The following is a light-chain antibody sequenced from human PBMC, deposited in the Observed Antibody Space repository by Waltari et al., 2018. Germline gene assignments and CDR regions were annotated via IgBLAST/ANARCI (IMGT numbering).Light chain of an antibody. CDR3: QVWDSSDDHVV. V-gene: IGLV3-21*02. J-gene: IGLJ2*01. CDR1: NIGSKS. CDR2: DDS. Sequence: SYVLTQPPSVSVAPGQTATIACGENNIGSKSVHWYQQKPGQAPVLGGYDDSDRPPGIPERFSGSNSGTATLTISGVEGGDEADYYCQVWDSSDDHVVFGGGTKLTVL.